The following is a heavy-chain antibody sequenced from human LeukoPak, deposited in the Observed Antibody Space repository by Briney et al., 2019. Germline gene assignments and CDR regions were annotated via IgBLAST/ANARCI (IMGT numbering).Heavy chain of an antibody. CDR3: ARVAVAGTFYYYYYMDV. J-gene: IGHJ6*03. D-gene: IGHD6-19*01. CDR2: MNPNSGNT. Sequence: ASVKVSCKASGYTFISYDINWVRQVTGQGLEWMGWMNPNSGNTGYAQKFQGRVTITRNTSISTAFMELSSLRSEDTAVYYCARVAVAGTFYYYYYMDVWGKGTTVTVSS. V-gene: IGHV1-8*03. CDR1: GYTFISYD.